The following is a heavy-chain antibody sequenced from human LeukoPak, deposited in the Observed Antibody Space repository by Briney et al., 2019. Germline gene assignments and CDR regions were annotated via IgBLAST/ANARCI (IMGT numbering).Heavy chain of an antibody. J-gene: IGHJ3*02. V-gene: IGHV4-34*01. CDR1: GGSFSGYY. D-gene: IGHD6-19*01. Sequence: SETLSLTCAVYGGSFSGYYWSWIRQPPGKGLEWIGEINHSGSTNYNPSLKSRVTTSVDTSKNQFSLKLSSVTAADTAVYHCARAGIAVAGDAFDIWGQGTMVTVSS. CDR2: INHSGST. CDR3: ARAGIAVAGDAFDI.